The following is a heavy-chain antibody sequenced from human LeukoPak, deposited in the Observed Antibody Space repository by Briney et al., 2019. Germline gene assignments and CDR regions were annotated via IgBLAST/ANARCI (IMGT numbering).Heavy chain of an antibody. CDR2: INDGGST. D-gene: IGHD4-17*01. CDR1: GGSISSNNYY. J-gene: IGHJ5*02. Sequence: SETLSLTCTVSGGSISSNNYYWGWIRQPPGRGLEWIASINDGGSTYCNPSLKSRVTMSVDTSKNQFSPRLSSVTAADTAMYYCVRDDFGDYTRRFDPWGQGTLVTVSS. CDR3: VRDDFGDYTRRFDP. V-gene: IGHV4-39*07.